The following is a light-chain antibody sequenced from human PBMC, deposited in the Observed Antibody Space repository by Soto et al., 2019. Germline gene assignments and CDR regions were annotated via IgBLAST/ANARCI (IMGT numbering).Light chain of an antibody. Sequence: IVLTQSPCTLPLSPGERATLCSTASQSVSSSYIAWYQQKRGQAPRRLIYGASIRATGIPDRFSGSGSGTDFTLTISRLEPEDFAVYYCQQHEPLINCGQGTRLEI. CDR2: GAS. CDR3: QQHEPLIN. V-gene: IGKV3-20*01. J-gene: IGKJ5*01. CDR1: QSVSSSY.